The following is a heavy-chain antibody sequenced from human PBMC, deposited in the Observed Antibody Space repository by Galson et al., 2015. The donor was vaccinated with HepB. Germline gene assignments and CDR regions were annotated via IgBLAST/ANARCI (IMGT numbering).Heavy chain of an antibody. CDR2: ICDSGATT. D-gene: IGHD6-13*01. CDR1: GFSVGSYA. Sequence: SLRLACAAPGFSVGSYALNWVGQAPWKGLEWVSRICDSGATTHYADSVKGRFTIARDNSKNTLYLQMNSLRAEDSALYYCAKSPSRSWSEFDIWGQGTMVIVSS. CDR3: AKSPSRSWSEFDI. V-gene: IGHV3-23*01. J-gene: IGHJ3*02.